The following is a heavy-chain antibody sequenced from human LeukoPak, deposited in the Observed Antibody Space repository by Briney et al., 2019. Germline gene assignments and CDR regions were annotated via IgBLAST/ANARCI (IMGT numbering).Heavy chain of an antibody. Sequence: GASLKISCKGSGYSLTSYWIGWVRQMPGKGLEWVGIIYPGDSDTRYSPSFQGQVTISADKSISTAYLQWSSLKASDTAMYYCARRHPGATVTSDWFDPWGQGTLVTVSS. J-gene: IGHJ5*02. CDR1: GYSLTSYW. CDR3: ARRHPGATVTSDWFDP. D-gene: IGHD4-17*01. CDR2: IYPGDSDT. V-gene: IGHV5-51*01.